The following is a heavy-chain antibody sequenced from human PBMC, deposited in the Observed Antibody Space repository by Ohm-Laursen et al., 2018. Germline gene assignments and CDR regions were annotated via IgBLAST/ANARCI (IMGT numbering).Heavy chain of an antibody. Sequence: GTLSLTCAVYGGSFSGYYWSWIRQPPGKGLEWIGEINHSGSTNYNPSLKSRVTISVDTSKNQFSLKLSSVTAADTAVYYCARGELYSSGRFRFWGQGTTVTVSS. J-gene: IGHJ6*02. CDR3: ARGELYSSGRFRF. V-gene: IGHV4-34*01. CDR2: INHSGST. D-gene: IGHD6-19*01. CDR1: GGSFSGYY.